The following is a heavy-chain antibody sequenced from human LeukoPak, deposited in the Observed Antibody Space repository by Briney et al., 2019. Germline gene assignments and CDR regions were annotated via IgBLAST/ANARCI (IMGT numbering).Heavy chain of an antibody. CDR1: GDSISRGRYY. Sequence: SETLSLTCTVSGDSISRGRYYWSWVRQPAGKELEWIGRIYASGKTDYNPYTPSLKSRVAMSLDTSKNQFSLKLSSVTAADTAVYYCRSSSSGGYYYYYMDVWGKGTTVTVSS. V-gene: IGHV4-61*02. CDR3: RSSSSGGYYYYYMDV. D-gene: IGHD6-6*01. J-gene: IGHJ6*03. CDR2: IYASGKT.